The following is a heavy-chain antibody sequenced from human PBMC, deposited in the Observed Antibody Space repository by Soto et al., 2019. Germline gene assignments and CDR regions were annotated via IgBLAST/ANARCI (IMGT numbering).Heavy chain of an antibody. D-gene: IGHD5-12*01. J-gene: IGHJ6*03. CDR1: GFTFSSYS. CDR2: ISSSSSSYI. V-gene: IGHV3-21*01. Sequence: GGSLRLSCAASGFTFSSYSMNWVRQAPGKGLEWVSSISSSSSSYIYYADSVKGRFTISRDNAKNSLYLQMNSLRAEDTAVYYCARDQTSGYDSYYYYMDVWGKGTTVTVSS. CDR3: ARDQTSGYDSYYYYMDV.